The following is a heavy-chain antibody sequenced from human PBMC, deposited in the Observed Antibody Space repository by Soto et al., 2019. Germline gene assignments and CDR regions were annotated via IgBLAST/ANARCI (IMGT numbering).Heavy chain of an antibody. J-gene: IGHJ6*02. CDR1: GFTFSDYA. CDR3: AKVRLYCRSTSCSHYYYYGMDV. V-gene: IGHV3-30*04. D-gene: IGHD2-2*01. CDR2: ISHDGNNK. Sequence: AGGSLRLSCAASGFTFSDYAMHWVRQAPGKGLEWVAIISHDGNNKYYADSVKGRFTISRDNSKNTLYLQMNSLRAEDTAVYYCAKVRLYCRSTSCSHYYYYGMDVWGQGTTVTVSS.